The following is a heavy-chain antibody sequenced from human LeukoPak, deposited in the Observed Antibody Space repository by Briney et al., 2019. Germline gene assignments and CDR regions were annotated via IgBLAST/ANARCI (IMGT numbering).Heavy chain of an antibody. J-gene: IGHJ4*02. CDR1: GFTFSSYA. CDR2: ISGSGGST. D-gene: IGHD3-10*01. CDR3: AKVLGTMVRGPRTPFDY. V-gene: IGHV3-23*01. Sequence: GGSLRLSCAASGFTFSSYAMSWVRQAPGKGLEWVSAISGSGGSTYYADSVKGRFTISRDNSKNTLYLQMNSLRAEDTAVYYCAKVLGTMVRGPRTPFDYWGQGTLVTVSS.